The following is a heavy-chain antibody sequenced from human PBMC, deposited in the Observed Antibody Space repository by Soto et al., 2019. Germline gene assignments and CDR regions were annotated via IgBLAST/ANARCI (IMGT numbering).Heavy chain of an antibody. CDR1: GFIFGNFW. CDR3: ARGTGGATSSGKDQFDY. D-gene: IGHD1-26*01. V-gene: IGHV3-7*01. Sequence: ESVGGLVQPGGSLRLSCAGSGFIFGNFWMTWVRQAPGKGLEWVANIKQDGSEKYYVDSVKGRFTISRDNVKNSLYLQMNSLRSEDTAVYYCARGTGGATSSGKDQFDYWGQGTLVPVSS. CDR2: IKQDGSEK. J-gene: IGHJ4*02.